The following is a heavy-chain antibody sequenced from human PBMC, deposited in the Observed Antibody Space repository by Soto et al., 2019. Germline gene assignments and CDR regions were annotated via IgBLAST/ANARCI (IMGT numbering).Heavy chain of an antibody. CDR2: MYNTGTT. D-gene: IGHD5-12*01. J-gene: IGHJ3*02. CDR3: ARDVVYTGYDEGNQFDT. Sequence: PEKLSVTCTVSGGSISRHYWRWIRQSAGKGLEWIGRMYNTGTTDYNPSLKSRLSMSIDTSKNHFSLRLSSVTAADTAVYYCARDVVYTGYDEGNQFDTLGQGIMVTVSS. V-gene: IGHV4-4*07. CDR1: GGSISRHY.